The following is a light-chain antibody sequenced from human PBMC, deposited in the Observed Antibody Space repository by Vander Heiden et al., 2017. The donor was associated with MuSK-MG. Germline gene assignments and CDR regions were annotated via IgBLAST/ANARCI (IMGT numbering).Light chain of an antibody. CDR1: QSLSSSK. J-gene: IGKJ1*01. Sequence: EIVLTQSPGTLSLSPGERATLSCRASQSLSSSKLAGYQQKPGQAPRLLMYSASNRATGIKDRFSGSGSGTDFTRTISRLEPDDVAGYEGQPYRTFGQRTKVEVK. CDR3: QPYRT. V-gene: IGKV3-20*01. CDR2: SAS.